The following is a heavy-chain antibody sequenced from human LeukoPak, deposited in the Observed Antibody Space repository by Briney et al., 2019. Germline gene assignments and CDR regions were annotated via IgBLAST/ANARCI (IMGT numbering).Heavy chain of an antibody. D-gene: IGHD3-22*01. CDR1: GFTFSSYS. CDR3: AKATVTMIVGYFDY. J-gene: IGHJ4*02. Sequence: GGSLRLSCAASGFTFSSYSMNWVRQAPGKGLEWVSSISSSSYIYYADSVKGRFTISRDNAKNSLYLQMNSLRAEDTALYYCAKATVTMIVGYFDYWGQGTLVTVSS. CDR2: ISSSSYI. V-gene: IGHV3-21*04.